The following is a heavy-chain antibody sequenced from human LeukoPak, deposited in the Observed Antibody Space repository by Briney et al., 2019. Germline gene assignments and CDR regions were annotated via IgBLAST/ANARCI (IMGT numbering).Heavy chain of an antibody. CDR1: GFTFSSYS. CDR2: ISSSSSYI. D-gene: IGHD5-18*01. Sequence: PGGSLRLSCAASGFTFSSYSMNWVRQAPGKGLEWVSSISSSSSYIYYADSVKGRFTISRDNAKNSLYLQMNSLRAEDTAVYYCARDADTAMVCDYRGQGTLVTVSS. V-gene: IGHV3-21*01. J-gene: IGHJ4*02. CDR3: ARDADTAMVCDY.